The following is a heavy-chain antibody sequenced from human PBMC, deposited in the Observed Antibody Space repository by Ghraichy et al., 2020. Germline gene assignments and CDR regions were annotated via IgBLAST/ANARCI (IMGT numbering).Heavy chain of an antibody. CDR3: ARYPESHYDILTSPPFYFDY. Sequence: SQTLSLTCTVSGGSISSGGYYWSWIRQHPGKGLEWIGYIYYSGSTYYNPSLKSRVTISVDTSKNQFSLKLSSVTAADTAVYYCARYPESHYDILTSPPFYFDYWGQGTLVTVSS. J-gene: IGHJ4*02. CDR2: IYYSGST. D-gene: IGHD3-9*01. CDR1: GGSISSGGYY. V-gene: IGHV4-31*02.